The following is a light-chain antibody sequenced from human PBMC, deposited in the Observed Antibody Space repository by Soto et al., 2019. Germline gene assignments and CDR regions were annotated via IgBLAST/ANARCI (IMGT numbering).Light chain of an antibody. V-gene: IGKV3-20*01. CDR2: RVS. CDR1: QTITT. CDR3: KQYGSSPRT. J-gene: IGKJ5*01. Sequence: EIVLTQSPGTLSLSPGERTTLSCRASQTITTLAWYQRKPGQAPRLLIYRVSSRATGVPDRFSGSGSGTDYTLTISRLEPEDFAVYYCKQYGSSPRTFGQGTRLEIK.